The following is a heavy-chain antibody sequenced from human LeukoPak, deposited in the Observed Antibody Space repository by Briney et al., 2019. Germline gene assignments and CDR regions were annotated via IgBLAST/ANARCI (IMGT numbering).Heavy chain of an antibody. V-gene: IGHV1-69*06. CDR1: GGTFSSYA. CDR2: IIPIFGTA. CDR3: ARDHKELSYFDY. D-gene: IGHD1-26*01. Sequence: ASVKVSCKASGGTFSSYAISWVRQAPGQGLEWMGGIIPIFGTANYAQKFQGRVTITADKSTSTAYMELSSLRSEDTAVYYCARDHKELSYFDYWGQGTLVTVSS. J-gene: IGHJ4*02.